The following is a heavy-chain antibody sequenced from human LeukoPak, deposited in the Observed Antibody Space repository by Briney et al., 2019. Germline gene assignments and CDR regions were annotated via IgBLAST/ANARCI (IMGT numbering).Heavy chain of an antibody. V-gene: IGHV5-51*01. Sequence: GESLKISCQGSGYSFTSYWIGWVRQMPGKGLEWMGIIYPGDSDTRYSPSFQGQVTISADKSISTAYLQWSSLKASDTAMYYCARHIAVAGIVSSGDYWGQGTLVTVSS. CDR3: ARHIAVAGIVSSGDY. J-gene: IGHJ4*02. CDR2: IYPGDSDT. D-gene: IGHD6-19*01. CDR1: GYSFTSYW.